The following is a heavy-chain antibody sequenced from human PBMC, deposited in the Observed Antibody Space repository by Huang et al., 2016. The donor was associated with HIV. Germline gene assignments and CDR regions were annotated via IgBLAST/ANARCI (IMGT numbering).Heavy chain of an antibody. J-gene: IGHJ2*01. D-gene: IGHD5-18*01. CDR3: ARGGYTYGFYWYFDL. Sequence: QVQLQESGPGLVKPSETLSLTCTVSSGSISAHYWSWIRQPPGRGLEGIGSIYYSGSTTYNSSIESRVTMLVDTSENPLSLKFSSVTAADTAMYYCARGGYTYGFYWYFDLWGRGTLVTVSS. CDR2: IYYSGST. CDR1: SGSISAHY. V-gene: IGHV4-59*11.